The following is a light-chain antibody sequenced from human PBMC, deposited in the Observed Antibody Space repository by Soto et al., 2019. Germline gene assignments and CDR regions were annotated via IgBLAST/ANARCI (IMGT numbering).Light chain of an antibody. Sequence: DIQMTQSPSTLSASVGDRVTITCRASQSISSWLAWYQQKPGKAPKLLIYKASSLESGVPSRFSGSGSGTEFILTISSLQPDDFATYYCQQYNSIPETFGQGTKVEIK. CDR3: QQYNSIPET. CDR1: QSISSW. CDR2: KAS. V-gene: IGKV1-5*03. J-gene: IGKJ1*01.